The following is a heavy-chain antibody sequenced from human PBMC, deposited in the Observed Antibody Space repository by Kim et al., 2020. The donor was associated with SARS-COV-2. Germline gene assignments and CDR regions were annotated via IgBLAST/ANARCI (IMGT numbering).Heavy chain of an antibody. D-gene: IGHD3-3*01. CDR3: ARDVPNSGEYYDFWSGSNWFDP. Sequence: ASVKVSCKASGYTFTSYIMNWVRQAPGQGLEWMGWINTNTGNPTYAQGFTGRFVFSLDTSVSTAYLQISSLKAEDTAVYYCARDVPNSGEYYDFWSGSNWFDPWGQGTLVTVSS. CDR1: GYTFTSYI. CDR2: INTNTGNP. J-gene: IGHJ5*02. V-gene: IGHV7-4-1*02.